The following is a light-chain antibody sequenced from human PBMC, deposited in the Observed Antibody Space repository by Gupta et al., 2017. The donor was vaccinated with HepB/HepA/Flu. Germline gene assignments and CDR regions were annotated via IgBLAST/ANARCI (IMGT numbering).Light chain of an antibody. J-gene: IGLJ2*01. CDR1: SSNIGNYY. V-gene: IGLV1-51*02. CDR3: ATWDGSLSAVV. Sequence: SVLTQPPSVSAAPGQTVTIYCPGSSSNIGNYYVSWYQEFPTTAPKLLIYKNNKRPSGIPDRFSGSKSGTSATLGIAGLQTGDEADYYCATWDGSLSAVVFGGGTKLTVL. CDR2: KNN.